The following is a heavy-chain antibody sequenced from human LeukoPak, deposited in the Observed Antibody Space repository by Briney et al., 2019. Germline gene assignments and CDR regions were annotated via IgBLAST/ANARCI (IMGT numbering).Heavy chain of an antibody. J-gene: IGHJ5*02. V-gene: IGHV1-46*01. CDR1: GYSFTNYD. Sequence: GASVKVSCKVSGYSFTNYDIHWRRQAPGQGLEWMGIINPGGGTTTYAQKFQGRFILTRDTSTTTVYMELNSLRSDDTAIYYCGRGLIIGTTAGWFDPWGQGTLVTVSS. CDR2: INPGGGTT. CDR3: GRGLIIGTTAGWFDP. D-gene: IGHD1-20*01.